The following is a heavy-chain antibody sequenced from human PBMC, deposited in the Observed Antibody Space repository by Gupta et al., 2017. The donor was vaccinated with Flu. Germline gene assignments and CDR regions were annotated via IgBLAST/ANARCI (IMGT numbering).Heavy chain of an antibody. CDR1: GGSISSYY. Sequence: QVQLQESGPGLVKPSETLSLTCTVSGGSISSYYWSWIRQPPGKGLEWIGYIYYSGSTNYNPSLKSRVTISVDTSKNQFSLKLSSVTAADTAVYYCARTSGGYSSSLYDYWGQGTLVTVSS. CDR2: IYYSGST. D-gene: IGHD6-6*01. J-gene: IGHJ4*02. CDR3: ARTSGGYSSSLYDY. V-gene: IGHV4-59*01.